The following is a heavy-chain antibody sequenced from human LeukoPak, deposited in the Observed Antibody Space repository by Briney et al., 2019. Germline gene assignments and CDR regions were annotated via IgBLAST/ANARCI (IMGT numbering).Heavy chain of an antibody. Sequence: PGGSLRLSCAASGFTFSNYWMSWVRQAPGKGLEWVANIKQDGSDKYYVDSVKGRFTISRDNAKNSLYLQMNSLRAEDTAVYYFARDTVATTFDYWGQGTVVIVSS. CDR2: IKQDGSDK. D-gene: IGHD4-23*01. V-gene: IGHV3-7*04. CDR3: ARDTVATTFDY. J-gene: IGHJ4*02. CDR1: GFTFSNYW.